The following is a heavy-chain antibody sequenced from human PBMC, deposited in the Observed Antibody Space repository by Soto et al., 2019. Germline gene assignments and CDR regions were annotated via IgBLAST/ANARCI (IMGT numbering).Heavy chain of an antibody. V-gene: IGHV3-74*01. CDR3: ASNYAYAEGYYWYGIDV. CDR1: GFTFSRYW. Sequence: EVQLVESGGGLVLPGGSLRLSCAASGFTFSRYWMHWFRQAPGKGLVWFSRISSYGSDTHYADSVKGRFTISRDNAKNTLYLQMNSLRADDTAVYYCASNYAYAEGYYWYGIDVWGQGTTVTVSS. D-gene: IGHD3-16*01. CDR2: ISSYGSDT. J-gene: IGHJ6*02.